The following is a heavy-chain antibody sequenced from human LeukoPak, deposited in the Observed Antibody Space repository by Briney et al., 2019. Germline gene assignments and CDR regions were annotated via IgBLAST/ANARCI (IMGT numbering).Heavy chain of an antibody. Sequence: GGSLRLSCAASGFTFSSYAMHWVRQAPGKGLEWVAVISYDGSNKYYADSVKGRFTISRDNSKNTLYLQMNSLRAEATAVYYCARSWSQWLPDYWGQGTLVTVSS. CDR1: GFTFSSYA. J-gene: IGHJ4*02. CDR2: ISYDGSNK. CDR3: ARSWSQWLPDY. V-gene: IGHV3-30*04. D-gene: IGHD5-12*01.